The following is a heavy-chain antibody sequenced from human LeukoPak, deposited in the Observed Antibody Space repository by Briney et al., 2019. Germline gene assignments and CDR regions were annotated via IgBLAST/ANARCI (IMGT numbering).Heavy chain of an antibody. CDR2: IYYSGST. V-gene: IGHV4-39*01. D-gene: IGHD3-10*01. CDR1: GGSISSSSYY. Sequence: PSETLSLTCTVSGGSISSSSYYWGWIRQPPGKGLEWIGSIYYSGSTYYNPSLKTRVTISVDTSKNQFSPKLSSVTAADTAVYYCARQAFTIGWGVTFDYWGQGNLVNVSS. CDR3: ARQAFTIGWGVTFDY. J-gene: IGHJ4*01.